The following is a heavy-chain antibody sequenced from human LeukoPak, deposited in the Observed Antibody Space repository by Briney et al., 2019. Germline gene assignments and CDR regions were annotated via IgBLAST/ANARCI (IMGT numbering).Heavy chain of an antibody. CDR2: FDPEDGET. J-gene: IGHJ3*02. D-gene: IGHD3-9*01. V-gene: IGHV1-24*01. CDR3: ATRYYDILTGPPLGAFDI. CDR1: GYTLTELS. Sequence: ASVEVSCKVSGYTLTELSMHWVRQAPGKGLEWMGGFDPEDGETIYAQKFQGRVTMTEDTSTDTAYMELSSLRSEDTAVYYCATRYYDILTGPPLGAFDIWGQGTMVTVSS.